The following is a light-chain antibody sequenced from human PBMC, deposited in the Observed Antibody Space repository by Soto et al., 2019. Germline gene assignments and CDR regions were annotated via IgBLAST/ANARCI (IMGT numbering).Light chain of an antibody. CDR3: KHLNSLT. J-gene: IGKJ3*01. V-gene: IGKV1-9*01. Sequence: IQLTQSQSFLSASVGDRVTITCRARQGISSYLAWYQQKPGKAPKLLIYDASTLQSGVPSRFSGSGSGTELPLTSSNLQAVDCASFYRKHLNSLTFGPGTKVEIK. CDR2: DAS. CDR1: QGISSY.